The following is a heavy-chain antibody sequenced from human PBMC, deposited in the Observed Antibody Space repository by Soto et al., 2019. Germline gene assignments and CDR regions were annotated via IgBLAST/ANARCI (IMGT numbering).Heavy chain of an antibody. CDR2: ISYDGSNK. J-gene: IGHJ5*02. CDR1: GFTFSSYG. Sequence: QVQLVESGGGVVQPGRSLRLSCAASGFTFSSYGMHWVRQAPGKGLEWVAVISYDGSNKYYADSVKGRFTISRDNSXTTLYLQMNSLRAEDTAVYYCAKDNDFWSGYYIPSAWGQGTLVTVSS. D-gene: IGHD3-3*01. V-gene: IGHV3-30*18. CDR3: AKDNDFWSGYYIPSA.